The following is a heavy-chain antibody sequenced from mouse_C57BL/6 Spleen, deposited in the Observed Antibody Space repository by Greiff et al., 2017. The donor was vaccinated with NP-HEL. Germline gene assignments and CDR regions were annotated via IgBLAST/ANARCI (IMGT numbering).Heavy chain of an antibody. CDR3: AREGYYGIDY. J-gene: IGHJ2*01. CDR1: GFTFSDYY. D-gene: IGHD1-2*01. Sequence: DVMLVESEGGLVQPGSSMKLSCTASGFTFSDYYMAWVRQVPEKGLEWVANINYDGSSTYYLDSLKSRFIISRDNAKNILYLQMSSLKSEDTATYYCAREGYYGIDYWGQGTTLTVSS. CDR2: INYDGSST. V-gene: IGHV5-16*01.